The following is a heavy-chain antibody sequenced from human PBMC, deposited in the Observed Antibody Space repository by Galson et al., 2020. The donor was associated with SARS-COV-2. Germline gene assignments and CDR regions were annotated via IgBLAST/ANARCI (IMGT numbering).Heavy chain of an antibody. CDR3: GRDLGGVASA. D-gene: IGHD3-16*01. Sequence: QLGESLKISCAASGFTFSRYWMHWVRQVPGKGLVWVSRINEDGRITDYADSGKGRFTISRDNAKNTLYLQMNTLRAEDTSVYYCGRDLGGVASAWGQGTLVTVSS. V-gene: IGHV3-74*01. CDR2: INEDGRIT. CDR1: GFTFSRYW. J-gene: IGHJ5*02.